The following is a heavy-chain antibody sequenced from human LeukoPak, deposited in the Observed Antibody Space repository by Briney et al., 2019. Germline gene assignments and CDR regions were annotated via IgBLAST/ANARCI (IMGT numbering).Heavy chain of an antibody. V-gene: IGHV1-24*01. CDR2: YDPEDDER. J-gene: IGHJ4*02. CDR3: STETAGNY. Sequence: VASVKVSCKPFGHIFRDLSIHWVRPAPGKGLEWMGGYDPEDDERIYSEKFLGRVTLTEDTSTDTAYMELTSLRSDDTAVYYCSTETAGNYWGQGTLVTVSS. CDR1: GHIFRDLS. D-gene: IGHD3-10*01.